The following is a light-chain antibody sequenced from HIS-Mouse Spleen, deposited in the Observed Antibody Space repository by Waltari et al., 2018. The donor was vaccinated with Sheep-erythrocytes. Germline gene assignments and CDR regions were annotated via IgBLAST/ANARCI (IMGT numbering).Light chain of an antibody. CDR3: CSYAGSYTLV. J-gene: IGLJ3*02. V-gene: IGLV2-11*02. CDR1: SMDGGWYNH. CDR2: DVS. Sequence: QSALTLPRSVSGSPGQSVTISCTGPSMDGGWYNHVPWSQQHPGTAPKPVIYDVSKRPSGVPHRFSGSKSGNTCSLTISGLQAEDEADYYCCSYAGSYTLVFGGGTKLTVL.